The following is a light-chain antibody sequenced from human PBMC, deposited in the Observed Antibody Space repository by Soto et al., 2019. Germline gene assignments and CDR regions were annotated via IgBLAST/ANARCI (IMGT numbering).Light chain of an antibody. CDR2: DVS. V-gene: IGLV2-14*01. CDR1: GSDVGAHNY. J-gene: IGLJ1*01. Sequence: QSALTQPASVSGSPGQSITISCSGTGSDVGAHNYVSWYQQHPAKAPKLMIYDVSNRPSGVSDRFSGSKSGNTASLTISGLQAEDEADYYCYSYTSSSTYVFGSGTKLTVL. CDR3: YSYTSSSTYV.